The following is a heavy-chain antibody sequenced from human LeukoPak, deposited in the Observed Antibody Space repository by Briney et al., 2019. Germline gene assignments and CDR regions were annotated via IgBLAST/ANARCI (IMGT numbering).Heavy chain of an antibody. J-gene: IGHJ4*02. CDR1: GFTFSSYA. Sequence: PGGSLRLSCAASGFTFSSYAMSWVRQAPGKGLEWVSAISGSGGSTYYADSVKGRFTISRDNSKNTLYLQMNSLRAEDTAVYYCAKGSDLIVGATAPFFDWGQGTLVTVSS. V-gene: IGHV3-23*01. D-gene: IGHD1-26*01. CDR2: ISGSGGST. CDR3: AKGSDLIVGATAPFFD.